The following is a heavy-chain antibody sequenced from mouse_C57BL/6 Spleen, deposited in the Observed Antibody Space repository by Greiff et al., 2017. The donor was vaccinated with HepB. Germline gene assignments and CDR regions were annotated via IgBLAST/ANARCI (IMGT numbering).Heavy chain of an antibody. Sequence: EVQVVESGGGLVQPGGSLSLSCAASGFTFTDYYMSWVRQPPGKALEWLGFIRNKANGYTTEYSASVKGRFTISRDNSQSILYLQMNALRAEDSATYYCARYTPRYSNYDYWGQGTTLTVSS. J-gene: IGHJ2*01. D-gene: IGHD2-5*01. CDR2: IRNKANGYTT. CDR3: ARYTPRYSNYDY. V-gene: IGHV7-3*01. CDR1: GFTFTDYY.